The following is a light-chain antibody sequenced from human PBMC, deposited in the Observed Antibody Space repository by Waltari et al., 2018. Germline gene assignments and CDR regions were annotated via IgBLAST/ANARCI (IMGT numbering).Light chain of an antibody. CDR2: RDK. CDR1: RSHTVNNY. Sequence: QSVVTQPPSASGNPGQRVTMSCSGGRSHTVNNYVLWYQQVPGTAPRLLIHRDKDRPSGVPDRFSGSKSGTSASLAISGLRSEDEAEYYCTVWDDSLSAWVFGGGTKLTVL. CDR3: TVWDDSLSAWV. V-gene: IGLV1-47*01. J-gene: IGLJ3*02.